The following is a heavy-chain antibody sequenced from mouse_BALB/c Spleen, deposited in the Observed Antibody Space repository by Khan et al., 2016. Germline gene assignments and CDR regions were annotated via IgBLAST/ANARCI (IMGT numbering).Heavy chain of an antibody. V-gene: IGHV5-6*01. CDR2: ISSGGSYT. Sequence: VELLESGGDLAKPGGSLKLSCAASGSTFSNYGMSWVRQTADKRLEWIGPISSGGSYTYYPESVKGRLTISRDNATNTLSLHMSSLTSEITALFYCARGVYYGSSYKYAMDYWGQGTSVTVSS. J-gene: IGHJ4*01. CDR1: GSTFSNYG. CDR3: ARGVYYGSSYKYAMDY. D-gene: IGHD1-1*01.